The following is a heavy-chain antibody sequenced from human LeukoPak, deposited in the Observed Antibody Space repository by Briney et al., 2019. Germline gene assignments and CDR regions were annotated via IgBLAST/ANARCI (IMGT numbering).Heavy chain of an antibody. CDR1: GTPIDVGY. V-gene: IGHV4-59*08. D-gene: IGHD6-19*01. Sequence: SGTLSLTCAVSGTPIDVGYWSWFRQPPGKGLQWIGEIYYSGATKYNPALTSRVTISIQVMKSTLSLTMTSVTSADTAVYFCAKESGGWPVSWGQGTLVTVSS. J-gene: IGHJ5*02. CDR2: IYYSGAT. CDR3: AKESGGWPVS.